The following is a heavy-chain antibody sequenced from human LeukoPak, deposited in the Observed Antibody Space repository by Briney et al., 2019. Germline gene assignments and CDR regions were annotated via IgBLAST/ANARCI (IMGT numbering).Heavy chain of an antibody. Sequence: GGSLRLSCAASGFTFSSYGMYWVRQAPGKGLEWVAFIRYDGSNKYYADSVKGRFTISRDNSKNTLYLQMNSLRAEDTAVYYCARSRGGLWVYAEYYFDYWGQGTLVTVSS. D-gene: IGHD6-13*01. CDR2: IRYDGSNK. CDR3: ARSRGGLWVYAEYYFDY. J-gene: IGHJ4*02. V-gene: IGHV3-30*02. CDR1: GFTFSSYG.